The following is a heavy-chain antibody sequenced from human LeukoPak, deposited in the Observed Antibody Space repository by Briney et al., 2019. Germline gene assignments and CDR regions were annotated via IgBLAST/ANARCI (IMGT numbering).Heavy chain of an antibody. D-gene: IGHD7-27*01. CDR1: GGSISSHY. Sequence: SETLSLTRTVSGGSISSHYWSWIRQPAGKGLEWIGRIYTSGSTNYNPSLTSRVTMSVDTSKNQFSLKLSSVTAADTAVYYCARSLTGSYYFDYWGQGTLVTVSS. CDR2: IYTSGST. J-gene: IGHJ4*02. CDR3: ARSLTGSYYFDY. V-gene: IGHV4-4*07.